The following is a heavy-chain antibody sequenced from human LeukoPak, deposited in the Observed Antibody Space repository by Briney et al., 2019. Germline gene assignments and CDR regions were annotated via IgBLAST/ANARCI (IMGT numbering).Heavy chain of an antibody. J-gene: IGHJ4*02. Sequence: GGSLRLSCAASGFTFSSYGMHWVRQAPGKGLEWVAVISYDGSNKYYADSVKGRFTISRDNSKNTLYLQMNSLRAEDTAVYYCAKPGRGYYYGSGDGYWGQGTLVTVSS. V-gene: IGHV3-30*18. CDR2: ISYDGSNK. CDR3: AKPGRGYYYGSGDGY. D-gene: IGHD3-10*01. CDR1: GFTFSSYG.